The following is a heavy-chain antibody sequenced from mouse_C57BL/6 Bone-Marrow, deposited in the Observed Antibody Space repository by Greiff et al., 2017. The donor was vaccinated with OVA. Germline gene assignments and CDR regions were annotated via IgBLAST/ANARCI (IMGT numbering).Heavy chain of an antibody. CDR1: GYTFTSYG. CDR3: ARREGTWDSSGYVPFAY. J-gene: IGHJ3*01. V-gene: IGHV1-81*01. CDR2: IYPRSGNT. D-gene: IGHD3-2*02. Sequence: VQLQESGAELARPGASVKLSCKASGYTFTSYGISWVKQRTGQGLEWIGEIYPRSGNTYYNEKFKGKATLTADKSSSTAYMELRSLTSEDSAVYFGARREGTWDSSGYVPFAYWGQGTLVTVSA.